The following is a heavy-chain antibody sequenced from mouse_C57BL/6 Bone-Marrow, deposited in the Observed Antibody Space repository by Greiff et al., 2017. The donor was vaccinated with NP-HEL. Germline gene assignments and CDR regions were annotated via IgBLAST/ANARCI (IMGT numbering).Heavy chain of an antibody. J-gene: IGHJ4*01. CDR2: IYPGDGDT. D-gene: IGHD2-3*01. Sequence: QVQLQQSGPELVKPGASVKISCKASGYAFSSSWMNWVKQRPGKGLEWIGRIYPGDGDTNYNGKFKGKATLTADKSSSTAYMQLSSLTSEDSAVYFCARHGYYEYYYAMDYWGQGTSVTVSS. CDR3: ARHGYYEYYYAMDY. V-gene: IGHV1-82*01. CDR1: GYAFSSSW.